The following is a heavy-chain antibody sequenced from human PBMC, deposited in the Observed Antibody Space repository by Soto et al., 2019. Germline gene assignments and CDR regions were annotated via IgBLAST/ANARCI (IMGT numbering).Heavy chain of an antibody. Sequence: GGSLRLSCAASGFTFSSYAMSWVRQAPGKGLEWVSTISGSGGSTYYADSVKGRFTISRDNSKNTLYLQMNSLRAEDTAVYYCAKDRGYSYGSYYYGMDVWGQGTTVTVSS. J-gene: IGHJ6*02. CDR1: GFTFSSYA. V-gene: IGHV3-23*01. D-gene: IGHD5-18*01. CDR3: AKDRGYSYGSYYYGMDV. CDR2: ISGSGGST.